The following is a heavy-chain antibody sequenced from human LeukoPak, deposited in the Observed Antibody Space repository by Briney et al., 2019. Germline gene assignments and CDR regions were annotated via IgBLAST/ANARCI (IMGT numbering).Heavy chain of an antibody. J-gene: IGHJ4*02. Sequence: KPSETLSPTCSVSGVSISTYYWIWIRQPPAKGLEWMGFFSYSGSTKYNPSLKSRVTMSVDTSKNQFSLKLNSVTAADTAVYYCARMYSGTSYYFDYWGQGTLVTVSS. CDR1: GVSISTYY. D-gene: IGHD1-26*01. CDR3: ARMYSGTSYYFDY. V-gene: IGHV4-59*01. CDR2: FSYSGST.